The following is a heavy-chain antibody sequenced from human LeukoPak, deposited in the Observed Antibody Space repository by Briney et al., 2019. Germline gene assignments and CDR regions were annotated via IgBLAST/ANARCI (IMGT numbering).Heavy chain of an antibody. Sequence: PGGSLRLSCEASGFTFINYGMAWVRQTPGKGLEWVSEISGGGSSTYYSDSVKGRFTISRDNAKNTLYLQMNSLRAEDTAVYYCARGGLGYCSSTSCYGRGPDYWGQGTLVTVSS. J-gene: IGHJ4*02. D-gene: IGHD2-2*01. CDR1: GFTFINYG. V-gene: IGHV3-23*01. CDR2: ISGGGSST. CDR3: ARGGLGYCSSTSCYGRGPDY.